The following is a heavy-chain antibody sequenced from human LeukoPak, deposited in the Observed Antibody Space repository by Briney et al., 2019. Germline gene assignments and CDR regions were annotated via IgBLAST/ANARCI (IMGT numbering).Heavy chain of an antibody. CDR1: GGTFSSYA. J-gene: IGHJ4*02. CDR3: ARASLYCGGDCYPFDY. Sequence: ASVKASCKASGGTFSSYAISWVRQAPGQGLEWMGGIIPIFGTANYAQKFQGRVTITADESTSTAYMEPSSLRSEDTAVYYCARASLYCGGDCYPFDYWGQGTLVTVSS. V-gene: IGHV1-69*13. CDR2: IIPIFGTA. D-gene: IGHD2-21*02.